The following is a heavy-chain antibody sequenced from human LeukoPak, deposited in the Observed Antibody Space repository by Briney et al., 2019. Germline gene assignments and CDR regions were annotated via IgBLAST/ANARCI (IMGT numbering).Heavy chain of an antibody. CDR2: IKEDGSEK. D-gene: IGHD3-10*01. CDR1: GFNFSSYW. Sequence: GGSLRLSCTASGFNFSSYWMNWVRQAPGKGLGWVANIKEDGSEKYYADSVKGRFSISRDNAKNSVYLQMNSLRAEDTAVYYCASSGGYYYGSMYWGQGALVTVSS. V-gene: IGHV3-7*01. J-gene: IGHJ4*02. CDR3: ASSGGYYYGSMY.